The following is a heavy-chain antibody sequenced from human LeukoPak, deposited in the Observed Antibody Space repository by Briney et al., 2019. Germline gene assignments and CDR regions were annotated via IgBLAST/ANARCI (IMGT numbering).Heavy chain of an antibody. J-gene: IGHJ4*02. CDR3: ARGEDDYGDYYFDY. V-gene: IGHV1-69*16. Sequence: SVKVSCKASGGTFSSYTISWVRQAPGQGLEWMGRIIPILGIANYAQKFQGRVTITTDESTSTAYMELSSLRSEDTAVYYCARGEDDYGDYYFDYWGQGTLVTVSS. CDR1: GGTFSSYT. CDR2: IIPILGIA. D-gene: IGHD4-17*01.